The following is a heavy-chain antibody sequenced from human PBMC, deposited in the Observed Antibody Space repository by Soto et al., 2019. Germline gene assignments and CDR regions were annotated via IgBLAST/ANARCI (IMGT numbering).Heavy chain of an antibody. CDR2: INPSGGST. CDR3: ARDGARDWEFYDILTGYFGYYMDV. D-gene: IGHD3-9*01. Sequence: QVQLVQSGAEVKKPGASVKVSCKASGYTFTSYYMHWVRQAPGQGLEWMGIINPSGGSTSYAQKFQGRGTMTRDTSTSTVYMELSSLRSEDTAVYYCARDGARDWEFYDILTGYFGYYMDVWGKGTTVTVSS. V-gene: IGHV1-46*03. CDR1: GYTFTSYY. J-gene: IGHJ6*03.